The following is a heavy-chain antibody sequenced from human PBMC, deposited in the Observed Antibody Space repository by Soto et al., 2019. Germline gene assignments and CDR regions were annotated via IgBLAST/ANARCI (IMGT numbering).Heavy chain of an antibody. CDR1: GGSITSDYSC. D-gene: IGHD7-27*01. CDR3: ARGPSGDKVHY. J-gene: IGHJ4*02. V-gene: IGHV4-30-4*01. CDR2: IFDSGTT. Sequence: PSETLSLTCTVSGGSITSDYSCWSWIRQPPGEGLEWIGHIFDSGTTYTNTSLRSQVAISLDTSKKHFSLTLSSVPAADTAVYYCARGPSGDKVHYWGQGALVTVSS.